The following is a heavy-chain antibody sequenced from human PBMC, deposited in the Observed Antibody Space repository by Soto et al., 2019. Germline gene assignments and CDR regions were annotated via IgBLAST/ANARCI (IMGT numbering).Heavy chain of an antibody. Sequence: KPSETLSLTCADYGGPFNGYYWSWIRQPPGKGLEWIGEINHSGSGNYNPSLKSRVTISLDTSKNQFSLKLDSVTAADTAVYYCARVVRGWHPHFDSWGQGTLVTVSS. CDR1: GGPFNGYY. D-gene: IGHD2-21*01. CDR2: INHSGSG. J-gene: IGHJ4*02. CDR3: ARVVRGWHPHFDS. V-gene: IGHV4-34*01.